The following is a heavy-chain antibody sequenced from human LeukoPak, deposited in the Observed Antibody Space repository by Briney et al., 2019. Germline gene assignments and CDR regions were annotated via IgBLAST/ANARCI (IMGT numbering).Heavy chain of an antibody. J-gene: IGHJ4*02. D-gene: IGHD3-22*01. CDR2: ITSSSNTI. Sequence: GGSLRLSCAASGFTFSSYWMNWVRQAPGKGLEWVSYITSSSNTIYYADSVKGRFTISRDNAKNSLYLQMNSLRAEDTAVYYCARGGSSGSMIYWGQGTLVTVSS. CDR1: GFTFSSYW. V-gene: IGHV3-48*01. CDR3: ARGGSSGSMIY.